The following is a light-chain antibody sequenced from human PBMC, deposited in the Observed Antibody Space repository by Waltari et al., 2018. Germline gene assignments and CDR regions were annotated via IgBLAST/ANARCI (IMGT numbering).Light chain of an antibody. J-gene: IGKJ1*01. V-gene: IGKV3-15*01. CDR2: GAS. Sequence: EIVMTQSPATLSVSPGERATLSCRASQSLSSNLAWYQRKPGQAPRLLISGASTRATGISARFSGSGSGTEFTLTISSLQSEDFAVYYCQQYNNWPRTFGQGTKVEIK. CDR3: QQYNNWPRT. CDR1: QSLSSN.